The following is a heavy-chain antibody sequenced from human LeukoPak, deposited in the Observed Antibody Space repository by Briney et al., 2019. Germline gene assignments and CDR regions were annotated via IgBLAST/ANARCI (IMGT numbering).Heavy chain of an antibody. CDR1: GYTFTGHG. CDR2: ISTSNGNT. V-gene: IGHV1-18*01. J-gene: IGHJ5*02. Sequence: GALVKVSCKTSGYTFTGHGITWVRQAPGQGLEWMGWISTSNGNTKYAQKVQDRVTMTTDTSTSTAYMELRSLRSDDTAVYYCARGEDYYDSVLFDPWGQGTLVTVSS. CDR3: ARGEDYYDSVLFDP. D-gene: IGHD3-22*01.